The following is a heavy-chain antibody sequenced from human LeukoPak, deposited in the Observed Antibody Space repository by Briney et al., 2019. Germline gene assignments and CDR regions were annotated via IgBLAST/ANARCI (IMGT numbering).Heavy chain of an antibody. CDR3: ARDQWRYHYYDSSGIFWALDY. CDR1: GFTFSSYA. D-gene: IGHD3-22*01. CDR2: ISYDGSNK. J-gene: IGHJ4*02. V-gene: IGHV3-30*04. Sequence: PGRSLRLSCAASGFTFSSYAMHWVRQAPGKGLEWVAVISYDGSNKYYADSVKGRFTISRDNSKNTLYLQMNGLRAEDTAVYYCARDQWRYHYYDSSGIFWALDYWGQGTLVTVSS.